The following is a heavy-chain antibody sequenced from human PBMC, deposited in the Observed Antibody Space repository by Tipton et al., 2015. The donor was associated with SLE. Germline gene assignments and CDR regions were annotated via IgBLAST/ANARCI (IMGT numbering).Heavy chain of an antibody. CDR2: INHSGST. V-gene: IGHV4-34*01. D-gene: IGHD6-13*01. J-gene: IGHJ4*02. CDR3: AGPGMAATY. CDR1: GGSFSGYY. Sequence: GLVKPSETLSLTCAVYGGSFSGYYGTWIRQRPGKGLEWIGEINHSGSTNYNPSLKSRVTISVDTSKKQFSLKLSSVTAADTAVYYCAGPGMAATYWGQGTLVTVSS.